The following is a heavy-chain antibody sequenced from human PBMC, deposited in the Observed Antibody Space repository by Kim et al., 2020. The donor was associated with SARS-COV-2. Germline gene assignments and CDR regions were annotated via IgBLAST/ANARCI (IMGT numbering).Heavy chain of an antibody. V-gene: IGHV3-7*05. D-gene: IGHD3-10*01. Sequence: GGSLRPSCAASGFTFSNYWMSWVRQAPGKGLEWVANIEQDGSEKYYVDSVKGRFAISRDNAKNSLYLQMNSLRAEDTAVYYCARGITKIRGVKAFDIWGQGTMVTVS. CDR2: IEQDGSEK. J-gene: IGHJ3*02. CDR1: GFTFSNYW. CDR3: ARGITKIRGVKAFDI.